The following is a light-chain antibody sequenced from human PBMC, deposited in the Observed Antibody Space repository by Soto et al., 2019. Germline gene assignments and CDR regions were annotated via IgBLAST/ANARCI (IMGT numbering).Light chain of an antibody. Sequence: QSVLTQPPSASGTPGQTIAISCSGGSSNIGSHTVNWYQQLPGTAPRLLIYSITQRPSGVPDRFSGSKSGTSASLAITGLQSEDEGDYYCAAWDDSLNGVVFGGGTKVTVL. CDR1: SSNIGSHT. CDR2: SIT. V-gene: IGLV1-44*01. CDR3: AAWDDSLNGVV. J-gene: IGLJ2*01.